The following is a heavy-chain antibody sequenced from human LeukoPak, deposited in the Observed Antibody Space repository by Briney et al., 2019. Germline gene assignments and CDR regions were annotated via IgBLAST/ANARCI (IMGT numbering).Heavy chain of an antibody. J-gene: IGHJ4*02. CDR2: IWYDGSNK. D-gene: IGHD3-10*01. CDR1: GFTFSSYG. CDR3: ARDRGLLWFGEASNYFDY. Sequence: GGSLRLSCAASGFTFSSYGMHWVRQAPGKGLEWVAVIWYDGSNKYYADSVKGRFTISRDNSKNTLYLQMNSLRAEDTAVYYCARDRGLLWFGEASNYFDYWGQGTLVTVSS. V-gene: IGHV3-33*01.